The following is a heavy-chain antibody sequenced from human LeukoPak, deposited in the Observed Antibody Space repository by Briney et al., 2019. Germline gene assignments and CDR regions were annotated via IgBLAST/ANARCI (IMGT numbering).Heavy chain of an antibody. Sequence: PGRSLRLSCAASGFTFSSYGMHWVRQAPGKGLEWVAVISYDGSNKYYADSVKGRFTISRDNSKNTLYLQMNSLRAEDTAVYYCARDRFLEWLLPIDYWGQGTLVTVSS. D-gene: IGHD3-3*01. CDR2: ISYDGSNK. J-gene: IGHJ4*02. V-gene: IGHV3-30*03. CDR3: ARDRFLEWLLPIDY. CDR1: GFTFSSYG.